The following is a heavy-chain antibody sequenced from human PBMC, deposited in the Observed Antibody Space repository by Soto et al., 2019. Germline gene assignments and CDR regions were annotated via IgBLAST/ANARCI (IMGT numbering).Heavy chain of an antibody. CDR2: ISYDGSNK. V-gene: IGHV3-30*03. J-gene: IGHJ6*02. D-gene: IGHD3-22*01. CDR1: GFTFSSHG. CDR3: ATEYYYDSSGYYSIYYGMYV. Sequence: PGGSLRLSCAASGFTFSSHGMHWVRQAPGKGLEWVAVISYDGSNKYYADSVKGRFTISRDNSKNTLYLQMNSLRAEDTAVYYCATEYYYDSSGYYSIYYGMYVWGQGT.